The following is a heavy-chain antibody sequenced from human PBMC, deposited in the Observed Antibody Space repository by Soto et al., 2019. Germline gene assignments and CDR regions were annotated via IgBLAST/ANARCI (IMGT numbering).Heavy chain of an antibody. Sequence: GGSLRLSCAASGFTFSSYAMSWVRQAPGKGLEWVSAISGSGGSTYYADSVKGRFTISRDNSKNTLYLQMNSLRAEDTAVYYCMKDFGRIVVVSSAWGQGTLVTVSS. CDR3: MKDFGRIVVVSSA. CDR2: ISGSGGST. J-gene: IGHJ5*02. CDR1: GFTFSSYA. V-gene: IGHV3-23*01. D-gene: IGHD2-15*01.